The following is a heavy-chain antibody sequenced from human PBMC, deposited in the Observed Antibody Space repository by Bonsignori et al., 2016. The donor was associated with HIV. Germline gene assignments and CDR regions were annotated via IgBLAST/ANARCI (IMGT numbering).Heavy chain of an antibody. D-gene: IGHD3-22*01. J-gene: IGHJ6*03. CDR2: INPSGGST. V-gene: IGHV1-46*01. Sequence: WVRQAPGQGLEWMGIINPSGGSTSYAQKFQGRVTMTRDTSTSTVYMELSSLRSEDTAVYYCATSDYYDSSGGYYYYMDVWGKGTTVTVSS. CDR3: ATSDYYDSSGGYYYYMDV.